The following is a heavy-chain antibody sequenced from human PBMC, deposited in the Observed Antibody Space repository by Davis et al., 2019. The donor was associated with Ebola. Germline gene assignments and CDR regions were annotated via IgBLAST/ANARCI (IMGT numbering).Heavy chain of an antibody. Sequence: MPSETLSLTCAVYGGSFSGYYWSWIRQPPGKGLEWIGEINHSGSTNYNPSLKSRVTISVDTSKNQFSLKLSSVTAADTAVYYCARGSANSALYYYYGIDVWGQGTTVTVSS. CDR3: ARGSANSALYYYYGIDV. CDR2: INHSGST. J-gene: IGHJ6*02. V-gene: IGHV4-34*01. CDR1: GGSFSGYY. D-gene: IGHD4-23*01.